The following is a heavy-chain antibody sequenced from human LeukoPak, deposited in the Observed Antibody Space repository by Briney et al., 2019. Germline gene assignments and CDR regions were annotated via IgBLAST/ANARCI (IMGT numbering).Heavy chain of an antibody. CDR1: GYRFTSYD. CDR2: MNPTSGYT. CDR3: ARVDGPIDY. Sequence: ASVKVSCKASGYRFTSYDINWVRQATGQGLEWMGWMNPTSGYTGYAQKFQGRVTMTRDTSISTAYMELSGLRFEDTAVYYCARVDGPIDYWGQGTLVTVPS. J-gene: IGHJ4*02. D-gene: IGHD2-15*01. V-gene: IGHV1-8*01.